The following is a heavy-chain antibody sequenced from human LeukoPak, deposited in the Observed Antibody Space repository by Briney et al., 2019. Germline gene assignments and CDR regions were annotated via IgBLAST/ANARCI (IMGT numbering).Heavy chain of an antibody. D-gene: IGHD3-22*01. Sequence: SQTLSLTCTVSGGSISSGGYYWSWIRQPPGKGLEWIGYIYHSGSTYYNPSLKSRVTISVDRSKNQFSLKLSSVTAADTAVYYCARDRTEWGYYYDSSGSKAAGPWGQGTLVTVSS. CDR2: IYHSGST. CDR1: GGSISSGGYY. V-gene: IGHV4-30-2*01. J-gene: IGHJ5*02. CDR3: ARDRTEWGYYYDSSGSKAAGP.